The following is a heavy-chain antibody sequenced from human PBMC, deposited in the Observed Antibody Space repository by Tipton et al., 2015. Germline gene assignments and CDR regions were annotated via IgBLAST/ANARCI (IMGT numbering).Heavy chain of an antibody. Sequence: SLRLSCAASGFTFSTYAMHWVRQGPAKGLEWVAAIWYDASNKYYADSMKGRFTISRDNSKDTLYLQMNSLRAEDTAVYYCARHSLPYCGGGNCYSNWFDPWGQGTLVTVSS. CDR3: ARHSLPYCGGGNCYSNWFDP. CDR2: IWYDASNK. V-gene: IGHV3-33*01. D-gene: IGHD2-15*01. CDR1: GFTFSTYA. J-gene: IGHJ5*02.